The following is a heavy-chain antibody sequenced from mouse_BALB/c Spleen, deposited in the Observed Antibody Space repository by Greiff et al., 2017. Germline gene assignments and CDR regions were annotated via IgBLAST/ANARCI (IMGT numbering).Heavy chain of an antibody. CDR3: ARDYYYGSSLGAMDY. D-gene: IGHD1-1*01. CDR2: ISYSGST. V-gene: IGHV3-2*02. J-gene: IGHJ4*01. CDR1: GYSITSDYA. Sequence: VQLKQSGPGLVKPSQSLSLTCTVTGYSITSDYAWNWIRQFPGNKLEWMGYISYSGSTSYNPSLKSRISITRDTSKNQFFLQLNSVTTEDTATYYCARDYYYGSSLGAMDYWGQGTSVTVSS.